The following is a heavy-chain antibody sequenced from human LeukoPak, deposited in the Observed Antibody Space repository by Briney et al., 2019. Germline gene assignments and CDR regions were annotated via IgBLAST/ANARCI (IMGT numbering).Heavy chain of an antibody. D-gene: IGHD4-17*01. CDR2: ISWNSGSI. CDR1: GFTFDDYA. V-gene: IGHV3-9*03. J-gene: IGHJ4*02. Sequence: GRSLRLSCAASGFTFDDYAMHWVRQAPGKGLEWVSGISWNSGSIGYADSVKGRFTISRDNAKNSLYLQINSLRAEDMALYYCAKDIYGDHGRPGFDYWGQGTLVTVSS. CDR3: AKDIYGDHGRPGFDY.